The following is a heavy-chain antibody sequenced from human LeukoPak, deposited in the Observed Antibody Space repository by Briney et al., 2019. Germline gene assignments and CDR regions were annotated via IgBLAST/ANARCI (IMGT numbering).Heavy chain of an antibody. Sequence: GGSLRLSCVASGFTFSSYSMNWVRQAPGKGLEWVSSISSSSNYIYYADSVKGRFTISRDNAKNSLYLEMNSLRAEDTAVYYCAKEMLGYCSSTSCYRGGDYWGQGTLVTVSS. CDR1: GFTFSSYS. CDR2: ISSSSNYI. CDR3: AKEMLGYCSSTSCYRGGDY. J-gene: IGHJ4*02. V-gene: IGHV3-21*01. D-gene: IGHD2-2*03.